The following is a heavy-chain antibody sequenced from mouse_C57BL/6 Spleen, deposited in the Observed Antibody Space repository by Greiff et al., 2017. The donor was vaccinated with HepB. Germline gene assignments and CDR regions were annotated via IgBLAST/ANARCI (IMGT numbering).Heavy chain of an antibody. Sequence: VQLQQSGAELAKPGASVKLSCKASGYTFTSYWMHWVKQRPGQGLEWIGYINPSSGYTKYNQKFKDKATLTEDKSSSTAYMQLSSLTYEDSAVYYCARPLLPDYAMDYWGQGTSVTVSS. J-gene: IGHJ4*01. V-gene: IGHV1-7*01. D-gene: IGHD1-2*01. CDR2: INPSSGYT. CDR3: ARPLLPDYAMDY. CDR1: GYTFTSYW.